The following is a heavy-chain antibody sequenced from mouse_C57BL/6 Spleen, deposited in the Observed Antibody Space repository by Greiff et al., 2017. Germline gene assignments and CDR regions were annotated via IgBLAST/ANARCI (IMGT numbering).Heavy chain of an antibody. Sequence: VQLQESGAELARPGASVKMSCKASGYTFTSYTMPWVKQRPGQGLEWIGYINPSSGYTKYTQKFKDQATLTADKSSSTAYMQLSSLTSEDSAVYYCARYGLDAMDYWGQGTSVTVSS. CDR2: INPSSGYT. V-gene: IGHV1-4*01. J-gene: IGHJ4*01. CDR1: GYTFTSYT. CDR3: ARYGLDAMDY. D-gene: IGHD1-1*01.